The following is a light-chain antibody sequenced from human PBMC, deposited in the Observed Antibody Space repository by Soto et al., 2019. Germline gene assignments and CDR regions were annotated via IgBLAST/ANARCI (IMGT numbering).Light chain of an antibody. Sequence: EIVLTQSPATLSLSPGERATLSCRTSQTIRGRLNGYQQRPGQAPRILIYDTSNTATDIPAGFSGGGSGTDFILTISSLDPEDFGVYFCQQRHNSPITFGQGPRLDIK. CDR3: QQRHNSPIT. CDR2: DTS. J-gene: IGKJ5*01. CDR1: QTIRGR. V-gene: IGKV3-11*01.